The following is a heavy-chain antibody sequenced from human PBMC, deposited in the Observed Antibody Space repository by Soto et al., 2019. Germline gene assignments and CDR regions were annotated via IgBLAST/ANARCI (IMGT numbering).Heavy chain of an antibody. CDR3: ARGGYCSSTSKLSGCYYYGMDV. D-gene: IGHD2-2*01. CDR2: INSDGSST. V-gene: IGHV3-74*01. Sequence: EVQLVESGGGLVQPGGSLRLSCAASGFTFSSYWMHWVRQAPGKGLVWVSRINSDGSSTSYADSVKGRFTISRDNAKNTLYLQMNSLRAEDTAVYYCARGGYCSSTSKLSGCYYYGMDVWGQGTTVTVSS. CDR1: GFTFSSYW. J-gene: IGHJ6*02.